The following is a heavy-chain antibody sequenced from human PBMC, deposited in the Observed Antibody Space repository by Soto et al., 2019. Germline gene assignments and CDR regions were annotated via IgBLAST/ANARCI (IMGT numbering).Heavy chain of an antibody. CDR3: ARHNYGSGSTYFDY. Sequence: PSETLSLTCTVSGGSISGYYWSWIRQPPGKGLEWIGYIYYSGSTNYNPSLKSRVTISVDTSKNQFSLKLNSMTAADTAVYYCARHNYGSGSTYFDYWDQGTLVTVSP. V-gene: IGHV4-59*08. CDR2: IYYSGST. D-gene: IGHD3-10*01. CDR1: GGSISGYY. J-gene: IGHJ4*02.